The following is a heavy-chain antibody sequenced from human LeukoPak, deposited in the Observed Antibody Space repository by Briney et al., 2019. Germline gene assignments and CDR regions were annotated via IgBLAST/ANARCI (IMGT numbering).Heavy chain of an antibody. Sequence: GGSLRLSCAASRFTFRSYAMSWVRQAPGKGLEWVSTTSGSGESTYYADSVKGRFSISRDNSKNTVYLQMSDLRAEDTAVYYCAKITKATTPNYWGQGTLVTVSS. D-gene: IGHD4-17*01. V-gene: IGHV3-23*01. CDR1: RFTFRSYA. J-gene: IGHJ4*02. CDR2: TSGSGEST. CDR3: AKITKATTPNY.